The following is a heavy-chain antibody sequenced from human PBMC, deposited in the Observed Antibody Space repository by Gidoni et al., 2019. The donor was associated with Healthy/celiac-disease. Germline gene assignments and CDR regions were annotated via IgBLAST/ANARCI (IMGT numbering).Heavy chain of an antibody. D-gene: IGHD6-6*01. CDR1: GFPFDDYA. CDR3: AKDGEYSSSFPLGPIDY. CDR2: ISWNSGSI. Sequence: EVQLVESGGGLVQPGRSLRLSCAASGFPFDDYAMHWVRQAPGKGLEWVSGISWNSGSIGYADSVKGRFTISRDNAKNSLYLQMNSLRAEDTALYYCAKDGEYSSSFPLGPIDYWGQGTLVTVSS. J-gene: IGHJ4*02. V-gene: IGHV3-9*01.